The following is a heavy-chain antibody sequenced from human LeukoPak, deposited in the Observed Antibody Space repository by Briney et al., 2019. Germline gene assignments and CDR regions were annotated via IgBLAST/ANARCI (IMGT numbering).Heavy chain of an antibody. CDR3: ARSRRDDYGDYLSP. CDR2: IDWDDDK. J-gene: IGHJ5*02. V-gene: IGHV2-70*11. D-gene: IGHD4-17*01. Sequence: ESGPTLVNPTQTLTLTCTFSGFSLSTSGMCVSWIRQPPGKALEWLARIDWDDDKYYSTSLKTRLTISKDTSKNQVVLRMTNMDPVDTATYYCARSRRDDYGDYLSPWGQGTLVTVSS. CDR1: GFSLSTSGMC.